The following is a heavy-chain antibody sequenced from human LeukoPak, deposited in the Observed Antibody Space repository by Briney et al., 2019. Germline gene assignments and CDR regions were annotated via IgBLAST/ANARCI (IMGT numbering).Heavy chain of an antibody. CDR3: ARQHCSSTSFAKGYYYYYMDV. Sequence: SETLSLTCTVSGGSISSSSYYWGWIRQPPGKGLEWIGSIYYGGSTYYNPSLKSRVTISVDTSKNQFSLKLSSVTAADTAVYYCARQHCSSTSFAKGYYYYYMDVWGKGTTVTVSS. J-gene: IGHJ6*03. CDR2: IYYGGST. D-gene: IGHD2-2*01. V-gene: IGHV4-39*01. CDR1: GGSISSSSYY.